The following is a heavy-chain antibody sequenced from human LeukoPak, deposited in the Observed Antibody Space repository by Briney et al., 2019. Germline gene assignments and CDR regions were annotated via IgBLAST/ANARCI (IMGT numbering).Heavy chain of an antibody. CDR3: AKTPYHSSGWYYFDY. V-gene: IGHV3-23*01. J-gene: IGHJ4*02. CDR1: GFTFSSYA. CDR2: ISCSGGST. Sequence: PAGGSLRLSCAASGFTFSSYAVSWVRQAPGKGLEWVSAISCSGGSTYYADSVKGRFTISRDNSKNTLYLQMNSLRAEDTAVYYCAKTPYHSSGWYYFDYWGQGTLVTVSS. D-gene: IGHD6-19*01.